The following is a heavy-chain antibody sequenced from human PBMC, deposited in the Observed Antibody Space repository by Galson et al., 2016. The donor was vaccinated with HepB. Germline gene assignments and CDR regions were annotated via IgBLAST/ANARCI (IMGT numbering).Heavy chain of an antibody. Sequence: GLQWVGRIRKKTNSYSTEYAASVKGRFTISRDDSKSSLYLLMDSLKTDDTAVYYCATGGTIKPPHWGQGTLVTVSS. V-gene: IGHV3-72*01. CDR2: IRKKTNSYST. CDR3: ATGGTIKPPH. D-gene: IGHD5-24*01. J-gene: IGHJ4*02.